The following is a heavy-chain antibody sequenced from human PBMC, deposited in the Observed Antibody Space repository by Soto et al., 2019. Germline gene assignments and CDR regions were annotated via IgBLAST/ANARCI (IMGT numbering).Heavy chain of an antibody. Sequence: PSETLSLTCAVYGGSFSGYYWSWIRQPPGKGLEWIGEINHSGSTNYNPSLKSRVTISVDTSKNQFSLKLSSVTAADMAVYYCARVTGRYYYGMDVWGQGTTVTVSS. J-gene: IGHJ6*02. CDR2: INHSGST. CDR1: GGSFSGYY. CDR3: ARVTGRYYYGMDV. V-gene: IGHV4-34*01.